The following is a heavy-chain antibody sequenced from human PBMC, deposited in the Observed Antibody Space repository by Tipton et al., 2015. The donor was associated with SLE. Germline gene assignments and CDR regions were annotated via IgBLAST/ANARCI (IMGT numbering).Heavy chain of an antibody. D-gene: IGHD6-6*01. CDR3: AQGSSSSSGGGH. CDR2: IHRDGSET. Sequence: SLRLSCVASGFSFSNHWMTWVRQAPGRGLEWVANIHRDGSETYYVDSVEGRFTISRDNAENSLFLQMNSLRVEDTAVYYCAQGSSSSSGGGHWGHGTLVTVSS. J-gene: IGHJ4*01. CDR1: GFSFSNHW. V-gene: IGHV3-7*01.